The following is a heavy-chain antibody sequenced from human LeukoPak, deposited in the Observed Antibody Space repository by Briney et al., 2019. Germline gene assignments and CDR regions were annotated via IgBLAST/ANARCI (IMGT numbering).Heavy chain of an antibody. CDR3: ARGGGMGHYYYYMDV. CDR1: GGSIISYY. Sequence: SETLSLTCTVSGGSIISYYWSWIRQPPGKGLEWIGYIYYSGSTNYNPSLKSRVTISVDTSKNQFSLKLSSVTAADTAVYYCARGGGMGHYYYYMDVWGKGTTVTISS. V-gene: IGHV4-59*01. J-gene: IGHJ6*03. D-gene: IGHD5-24*01. CDR2: IYYSGST.